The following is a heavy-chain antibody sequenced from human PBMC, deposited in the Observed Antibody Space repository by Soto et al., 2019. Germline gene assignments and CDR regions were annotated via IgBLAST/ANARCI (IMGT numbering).Heavy chain of an antibody. D-gene: IGHD3-9*01. J-gene: IGHJ4*01. V-gene: IGHV3-7*01. CDR1: GFTFSSFW. CDR2: IKQDGSEK. Sequence: GGSLRLSCAASGFTFSSFWMTWVRQAPGKGLEWVANIKQDGSEKYYVDSVKGRFTISRDNAKNSLSLQMNSLTAEDTAVYYCATLRYFDSLLPGFDYWGHGTLVTVSS. CDR3: ATLRYFDSLLPGFDY.